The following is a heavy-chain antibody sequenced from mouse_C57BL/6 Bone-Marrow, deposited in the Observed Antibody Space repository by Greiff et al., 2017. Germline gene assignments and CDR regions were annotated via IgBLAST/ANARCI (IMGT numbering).Heavy chain of an antibody. Sequence: QVQLQQPGAELVKPGASVKLSCKASGYTFTSYWMHWVKQRPGQGLEWIGMIHPNSGSTNYNEKFKSKATLTVDKSSSTAYMQLSSLTSEDSAVYYCAIGPFGGYPYYYALDYWGQGTSVTASS. CDR1: GYTFTSYW. CDR3: AIGPFGGYPYYYALDY. D-gene: IGHD1-1*02. CDR2: IHPNSGST. V-gene: IGHV1-64*01. J-gene: IGHJ4*01.